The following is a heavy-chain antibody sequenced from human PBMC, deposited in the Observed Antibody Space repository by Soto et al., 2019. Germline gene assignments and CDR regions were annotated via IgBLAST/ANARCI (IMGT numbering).Heavy chain of an antibody. D-gene: IGHD4-17*01. CDR1: GGSISSGDYY. Sequence: QVQLQESGPGLVKPSQTLSLTCTVSGGSISSGDYYWSWIRQPPGKGREWIGYIYYSGSTYYNPSLKSRVTISVDTSKNQFSLKLSSVTAADTAVYYCARDPTVTTSDYYYGMDVWGQGTTVTVSS. CDR3: ARDPTVTTSDYYYGMDV. J-gene: IGHJ6*02. CDR2: IYYSGST. V-gene: IGHV4-30-4*01.